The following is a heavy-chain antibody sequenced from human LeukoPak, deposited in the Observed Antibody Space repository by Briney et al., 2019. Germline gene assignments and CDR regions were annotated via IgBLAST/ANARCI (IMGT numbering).Heavy chain of an antibody. CDR1: GFTFSSYG. Sequence: GGSLRLSCAASGFTFSSYGMHWVRQAPGKGLEWVAMIWYDGSNTYYADSVKGRFTISRDNSKNTLFLQMDSLRAEDTAVYYCARDRSTTHFDYWGQGTLVTVSS. CDR2: IWYDGSNT. J-gene: IGHJ4*02. D-gene: IGHD5/OR15-5a*01. CDR3: ARDRSTTHFDY. V-gene: IGHV3-33*01.